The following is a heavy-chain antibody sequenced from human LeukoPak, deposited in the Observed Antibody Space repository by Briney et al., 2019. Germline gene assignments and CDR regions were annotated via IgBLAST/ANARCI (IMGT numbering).Heavy chain of an antibody. Sequence: ASVKVSCKASGYSFPSYGISWVRQAPGQGPEWMGWISPYNDSTNYAQKLQGRATLTTDTSTSTAYMELRSLRSDDTAVYYCARHFYGSGTYYHFDYWGQGTLVTVSS. CDR3: ARHFYGSGTYYHFDY. V-gene: IGHV1-18*01. CDR1: GYSFPSYG. D-gene: IGHD3-10*01. CDR2: ISPYNDST. J-gene: IGHJ4*02.